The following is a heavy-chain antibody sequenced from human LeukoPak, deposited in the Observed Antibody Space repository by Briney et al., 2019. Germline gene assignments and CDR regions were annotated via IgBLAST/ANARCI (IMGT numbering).Heavy chain of an antibody. J-gene: IGHJ6*02. Sequence: PSETLSLTCSVSGGSISSSSYCWAWIRQPPGKGLEWIGNIYNSGSTYYNPSLKSRVTISVDTSKNQFSLKLSSVTAADTAVYYCARPQKDYYYGMDVWGQGTTVTVS. V-gene: IGHV4-39*01. CDR3: ARPQKDYYYGMDV. CDR1: GGSISSSSYC. CDR2: IYNSGST.